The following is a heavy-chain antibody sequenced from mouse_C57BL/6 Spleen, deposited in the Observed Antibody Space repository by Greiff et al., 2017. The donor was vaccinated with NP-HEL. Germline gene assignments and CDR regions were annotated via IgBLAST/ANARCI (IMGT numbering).Heavy chain of an antibody. CDR2: IYPGSGST. CDR1: GYTFTSYW. CDR3: ARYDGYYSGAY. Sequence: QVHVKQPGAELVKPGASVKMSCKASGYTFTSYWITWVKQRPGQGLEWIGDIYPGSGSTNYNEKFKSKATLTVDTSSSTAYMQLSSLTSEDSAVYYCARYDGYYSGAYWGQGTLVTVSA. D-gene: IGHD2-3*01. V-gene: IGHV1-55*01. J-gene: IGHJ3*01.